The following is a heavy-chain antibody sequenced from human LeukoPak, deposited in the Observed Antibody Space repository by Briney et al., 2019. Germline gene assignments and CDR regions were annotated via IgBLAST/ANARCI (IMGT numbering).Heavy chain of an antibody. D-gene: IGHD1-1*01. Sequence: PSETLSLTCTVSGGSISSSSYYWGWIRQPPGTGLEWIGNFYYTGSTYYNPSLKSRVTISADTSKNQFSLRLSSVTVADTAVYYXARQGPTEIFDYWGQGALVTVSS. CDR1: GGSISSSSYY. CDR2: FYYTGST. J-gene: IGHJ4*02. CDR3: ARQGPTEIFDY. V-gene: IGHV4-39*01.